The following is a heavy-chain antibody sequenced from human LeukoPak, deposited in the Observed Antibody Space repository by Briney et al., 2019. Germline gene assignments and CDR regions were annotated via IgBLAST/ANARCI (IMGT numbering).Heavy chain of an antibody. CDR1: GFTLSSYA. Sequence: PGGSLRLSCAASGFTLSSYAMSWVRQAPGKGVEWVSAISGSGSSTYYADSVKGRFTISRDNSKNTLYLQMSSLRAEDTAVYYCAKAAYSGSRAGFDYWGQGTLVTVSS. D-gene: IGHD1-26*01. V-gene: IGHV3-23*01. J-gene: IGHJ4*02. CDR2: ISGSGSST. CDR3: AKAAYSGSRAGFDY.